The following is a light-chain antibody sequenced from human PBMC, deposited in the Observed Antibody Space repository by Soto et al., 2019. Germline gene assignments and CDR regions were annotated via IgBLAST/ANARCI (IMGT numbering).Light chain of an antibody. CDR1: RSDVGGYNY. CDR3: SSYTTTLYV. CDR2: DVS. Sequence: QSVLTQPASVSGSPGQSITISCTGTRSDVGGYNYVSWYQQHPGKAPKLMIYDVSNRPSGVSNRFSGSKSGNTASLTISGLQAEDEADYYCSSYTTTLYVFGSGTKLTVL. J-gene: IGLJ1*01. V-gene: IGLV2-14*03.